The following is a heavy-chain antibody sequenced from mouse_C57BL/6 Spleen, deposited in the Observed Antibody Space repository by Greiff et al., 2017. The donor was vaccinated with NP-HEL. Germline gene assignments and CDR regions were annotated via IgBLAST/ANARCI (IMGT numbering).Heavy chain of an antibody. CDR1: GYTFTSYW. CDR3: ARLDDYDWAMDY. Sequence: QVQLKQPGAELVKPGASVKMSCKASGYTFTSYWITWVKQRPGQGLEWIGDIYPGSGSTNYNEKFKSKATLTVDTSSSTAYMQLSSLTSEDSAVYYCARLDDYDWAMDYWGQGTSVTVSS. J-gene: IGHJ4*01. D-gene: IGHD2-4*01. CDR2: IYPGSGST. V-gene: IGHV1-55*01.